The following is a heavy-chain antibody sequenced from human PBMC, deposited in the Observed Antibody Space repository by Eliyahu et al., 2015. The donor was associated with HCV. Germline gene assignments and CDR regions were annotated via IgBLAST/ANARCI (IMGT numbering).Heavy chain of an antibody. CDR3: AKGLRREGTIFGVVMPGDAFDI. V-gene: IGHV3-30*18. J-gene: IGHJ3*02. CDR2: ISYDGSNK. CDR1: GFTFSSYG. D-gene: IGHD3-3*01. Sequence: QVQLVESGGGVVQPGRSLRLSCAASGFTFSSYGMXWXRRAPGKGLEWVGVISYDGSNKYYADSVKGRFTISRDNSKNTLYLQMNSLRAEDTAVYYCAKGLRREGTIFGVVMPGDAFDIWGQGTMVTVSS.